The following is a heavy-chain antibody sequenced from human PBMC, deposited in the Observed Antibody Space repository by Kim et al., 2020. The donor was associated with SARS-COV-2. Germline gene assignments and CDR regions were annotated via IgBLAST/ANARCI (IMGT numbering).Heavy chain of an antibody. CDR1: GFTFTSSA. J-gene: IGHJ4*02. D-gene: IGHD1-26*01. CDR3: AASVGATTVVRGDY. Sequence: SVKVSCKASGFTFTSSAVQWVRQARGQRLEWIGWIVVGSGNTNYAQKFQERVTITRDMSTSTAYMELSSLRSEDTAVYYGAASVGATTVVRGDYWGQGTLFTVSS. V-gene: IGHV1-58*01. CDR2: IVVGSGNT.